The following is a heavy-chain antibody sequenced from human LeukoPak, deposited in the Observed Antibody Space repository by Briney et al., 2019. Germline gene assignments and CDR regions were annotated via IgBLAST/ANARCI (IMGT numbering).Heavy chain of an antibody. D-gene: IGHD6-19*01. CDR3: AKDRAITVAGTGLEY. V-gene: IGHV3-9*01. Sequence: SLRLSCAASGFTFDDYAMHWVRQAPGKGLEWVSGISWNSGSIGYADSVKGRFTISRDNSKNTLYLQMNSLRTEDTAVYFCAKDRAITVAGTGLEYWGQGALVTVSS. J-gene: IGHJ4*02. CDR2: ISWNSGSI. CDR1: GFTFDDYA.